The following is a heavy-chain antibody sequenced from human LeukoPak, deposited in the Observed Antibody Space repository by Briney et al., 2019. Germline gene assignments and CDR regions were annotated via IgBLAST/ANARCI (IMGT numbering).Heavy chain of an antibody. Sequence: SETLSLTCTVSGGSISSYYWSWIRQPPGKGLEWIGYIYYSGSTNYNPSLESRVTISVDTSKNQFSLKLSSVTAADTAVYYCASSGSYPPFGFDPWGQGTLVTVSS. D-gene: IGHD1-26*01. J-gene: IGHJ5*02. CDR3: ASSGSYPPFGFDP. V-gene: IGHV4-59*08. CDR1: GGSISSYY. CDR2: IYYSGST.